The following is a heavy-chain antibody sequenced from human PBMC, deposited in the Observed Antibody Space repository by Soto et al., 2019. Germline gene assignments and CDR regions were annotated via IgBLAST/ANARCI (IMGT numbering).Heavy chain of an antibody. CDR2: INHTGGT. Sequence: SETLFLTCAVYGGSVNGYYWNWIRQPPGKGLEWIGEINHTGGTHYNPSLKSRVTMSVDTSKNQFSLRLSSVTAADTAIYYCATRITVFGLLIPPFDPWGQGTQVTVSS. D-gene: IGHD3-3*01. CDR1: GGSVNGYY. J-gene: IGHJ5*02. CDR3: ATRITVFGLLIPPFDP. V-gene: IGHV4-34*01.